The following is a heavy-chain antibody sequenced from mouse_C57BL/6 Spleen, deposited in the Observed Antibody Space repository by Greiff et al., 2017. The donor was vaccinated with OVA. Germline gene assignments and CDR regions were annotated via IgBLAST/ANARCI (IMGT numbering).Heavy chain of an antibody. CDR1: GYTFTSYW. CDR3: AREGDIGSSPFDY. Sequence: QVQLQQPGAELVRPGSSVKLSCKASGYTFTSYWMDWVKQRPGQGLEWIGNIYPSDSETHYNQKFKDKATLTVDKSSSTAYMQLSSLTSEDSAVYDCAREGDIGSSPFDYWGQGTTLTVSS. CDR2: IYPSDSET. D-gene: IGHD1-1*01. V-gene: IGHV1-61*01. J-gene: IGHJ2*01.